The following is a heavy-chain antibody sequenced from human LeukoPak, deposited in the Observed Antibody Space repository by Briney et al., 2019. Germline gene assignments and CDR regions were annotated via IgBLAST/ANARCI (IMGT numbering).Heavy chain of an antibody. CDR2: ISGSGGST. D-gene: IGHD2-2*01. Sequence: GGSLRLSCAASGFTFSSYAMSWVRQAPGKGLEWVSAISGSGGSTYYADSVKGRFTISRDNSKNTLYLQMNSPRAEDTAVYYCAKLPRGYCSSTSCSYFDYWGQGTPVTVSS. CDR3: AKLPRGYCSSTSCSYFDY. V-gene: IGHV3-23*01. J-gene: IGHJ4*02. CDR1: GFTFSSYA.